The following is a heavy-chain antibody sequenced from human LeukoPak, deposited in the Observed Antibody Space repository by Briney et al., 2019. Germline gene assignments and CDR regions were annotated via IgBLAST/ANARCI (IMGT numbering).Heavy chain of an antibody. Sequence: GGSLRLSCTASGFTFSTYSMHWVRQAPGKGLEWVSYISSSSSTIYYADSVKGRFTISRDNAKNSLYLQMNSLRAEDTAVYYCAREAGVSTATLGYWGQGTLVTVSS. CDR1: GFTFSTYS. CDR2: ISSSSSTI. V-gene: IGHV3-48*04. CDR3: AREAGVSTATLGY. J-gene: IGHJ4*02. D-gene: IGHD2-15*01.